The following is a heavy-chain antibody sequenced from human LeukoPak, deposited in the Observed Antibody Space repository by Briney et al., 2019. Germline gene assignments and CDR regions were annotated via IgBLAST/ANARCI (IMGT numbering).Heavy chain of an antibody. V-gene: IGHV3-23*01. D-gene: IGHD3-22*01. J-gene: IGHJ4*02. CDR3: AKTEKDYYDSSGYEDY. CDR1: GFTFSSYA. CDR2: ISGSGGST. Sequence: PGGSLRLSCAASGFTFSSYAMSWVRQAPGKGLEWVSAISGSGGSTYYADSVKGRFTISRGNSKNTLYLQMNSLRAEDTAVYYCAKTEKDYYDSSGYEDYWGQGTLVTVSS.